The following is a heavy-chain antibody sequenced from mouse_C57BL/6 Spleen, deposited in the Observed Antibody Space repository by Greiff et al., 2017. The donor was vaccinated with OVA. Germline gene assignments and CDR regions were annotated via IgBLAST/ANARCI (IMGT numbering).Heavy chain of an antibody. Sequence: QVQLQQSGAELVRPGSSVKLSCKASGYTFTSYWMDWVKQRPGQGLEWIGNIYPSDSETHYNQKFKDKATLTVDKSSSTAYMQLSSLTSEDSAVYYCARGGSWYFDVWGTGTTVTVSS. CDR1: GYTFTSYW. V-gene: IGHV1-61*01. D-gene: IGHD3-2*02. J-gene: IGHJ1*03. CDR2: IYPSDSET. CDR3: ARGGSWYFDV.